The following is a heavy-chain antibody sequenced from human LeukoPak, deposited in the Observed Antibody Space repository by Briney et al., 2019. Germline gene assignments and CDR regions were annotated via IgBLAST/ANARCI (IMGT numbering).Heavy chain of an antibody. D-gene: IGHD2-2*02. Sequence: SETLSLTCAVYGGSFSGYYWSWIRQPPGKGLEWIGEINHSGSTNYNPSLKSRVTISVDTSKNQFSLKLSSVTAADTAVYYCARVVGIVVVPAAITNDAFDIWGQGTVVTVSS. CDR1: GGSFSGYY. J-gene: IGHJ3*02. CDR2: INHSGST. CDR3: ARVVGIVVVPAAITNDAFDI. V-gene: IGHV4-34*01.